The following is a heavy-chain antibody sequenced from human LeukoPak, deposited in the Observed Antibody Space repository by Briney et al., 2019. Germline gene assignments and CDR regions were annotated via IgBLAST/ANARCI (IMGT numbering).Heavy chain of an antibody. CDR3: ATTFGVVIRRDY. Sequence: RPGGSLRLSCAASGFTFSSYGMHWVRQAPGKGLEWVAVISYDGSNKYYADSVKGRFTISRDNSKNTLYLQMNSLRAEDTAVYYCATTFGVVIRRDYWGQGTLVTVSS. CDR2: ISYDGSNK. J-gene: IGHJ4*02. CDR1: GFTFSSYG. V-gene: IGHV3-30*03. D-gene: IGHD3-3*01.